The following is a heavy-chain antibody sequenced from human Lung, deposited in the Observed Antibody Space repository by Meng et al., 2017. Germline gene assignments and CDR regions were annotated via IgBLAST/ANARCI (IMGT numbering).Heavy chain of an antibody. CDR2: INPSGGST. J-gene: IGHJ4*02. V-gene: IGHV1-46*01. Sequence: ASVKVSCKASGYTFTSYYMHWVRQAPGQGLEWMGIINPSGGSTSYAQKFQGRVTMTRDTSTSTVYMELSSLRSEDTAVYYCARDPNHTKLYGDYAYAFDYWGQGTLVTVSS. CDR1: GYTFTSYY. D-gene: IGHD4-17*01. CDR3: ARDPNHTKLYGDYAYAFDY.